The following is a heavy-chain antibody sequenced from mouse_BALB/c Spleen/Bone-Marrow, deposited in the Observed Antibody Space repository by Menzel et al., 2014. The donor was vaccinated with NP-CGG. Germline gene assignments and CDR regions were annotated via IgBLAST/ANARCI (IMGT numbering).Heavy chain of an antibody. CDR1: GYTFTTFW. Sequence: QVQLQQSGAELAKPGASVKMSCKASGYTFTTFWMHWVKQGPGQGLEWIGYINPTTSYTEYSQKFKDKATLTADKSSSTAYMQLSSLTSEDSAVYYCANGNSFAYWGQGTLVTVSA. D-gene: IGHD2-1*01. CDR3: ANGNSFAY. V-gene: IGHV1-7*01. J-gene: IGHJ3*01. CDR2: INPTTSYT.